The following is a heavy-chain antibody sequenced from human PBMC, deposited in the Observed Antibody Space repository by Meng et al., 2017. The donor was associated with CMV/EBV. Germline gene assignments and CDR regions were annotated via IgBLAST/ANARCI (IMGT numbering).Heavy chain of an antibody. CDR1: GYFSGYY. CDR2: INHSGST. J-gene: IGHJ2*01. D-gene: IGHD2-2*01. Sequence: GYFSGYYWSWIRQHPGKGLEWIGEINHSGSTNYNPSLKSRVTISVDTSKNQFSLKLSSVTAADTAVYYCARGRYCSSTSCPRGYFDLWGRGTLVTVSS. CDR3: ARGRYCSSTSCPRGYFDL. V-gene: IGHV4-34*01.